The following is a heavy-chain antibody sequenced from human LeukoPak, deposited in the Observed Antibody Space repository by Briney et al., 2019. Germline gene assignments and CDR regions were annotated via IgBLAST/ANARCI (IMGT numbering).Heavy chain of an antibody. D-gene: IGHD2-2*01. CDR3: AKVGLYCSSTSCPRLYYYYGMDV. CDR1: GFTFSSYG. V-gene: IGHV3-30*18. Sequence: GGSLRLSCAASGFTFSSYGMHWVRQAPGKWLEWVAVISYDGSNKYYADSVEGRFTISRDNSKNTLYLQMNSLRAEDTAVYYCAKVGLYCSSTSCPRLYYYYGMDVWGQGTTVTVSS. J-gene: IGHJ6*02. CDR2: ISYDGSNK.